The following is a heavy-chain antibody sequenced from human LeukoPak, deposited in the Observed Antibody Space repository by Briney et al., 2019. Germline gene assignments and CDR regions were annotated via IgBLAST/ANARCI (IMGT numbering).Heavy chain of an antibody. D-gene: IGHD6-6*01. V-gene: IGHV4-31*02. CDR1: GGSVNSGGSY. CDR3: ARGSEAARLYYYYGMDV. Sequence: SQTLSLTCTVSGGSVNSGGSYWTWIRQHPGKGLEWIGYISYSGNTYYSPPLKSRITISVDTSKNQFSLKLSSVTAADTAVYYCARGSEAARLYYYYGMDVWGQGTTVTVSS. CDR2: ISYSGNT. J-gene: IGHJ6*02.